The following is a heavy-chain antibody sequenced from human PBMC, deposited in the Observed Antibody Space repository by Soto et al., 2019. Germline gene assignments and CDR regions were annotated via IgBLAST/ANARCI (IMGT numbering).Heavy chain of an antibody. J-gene: IGHJ4*02. D-gene: IGHD3-22*01. Sequence: QVQLVQSGAEVKKPGSSVKVSCKASGDTFSSYAINWVRQAPGQGLEWMGGSIPMSGTANYAQKFKGRVTSTAGESTSTVYMELSSLRSEETAVYSCARVGPAHYYDSSGYYSPLDYWCQGTLVTVSS. CDR1: GDTFSSYA. CDR2: SIPMSGTA. CDR3: ARVGPAHYYDSSGYYSPLDY. V-gene: IGHV1-69*01.